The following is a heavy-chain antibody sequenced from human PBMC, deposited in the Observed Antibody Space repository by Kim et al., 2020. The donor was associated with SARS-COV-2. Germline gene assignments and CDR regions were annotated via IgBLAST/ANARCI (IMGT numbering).Heavy chain of an antibody. CDR3: AKDHSRAISFIRGCFDY. Sequence: GGSLRLSCAASGFTFSSYGTHWVRQAPGKGLEWVAVISYDGSNKYYADSVKGRFTISRDNSKNTLYLQMNSLRAEDTAVYYCAKDHSRAISFIRGCFDYWGQGTLVTVSS. CDR1: GFTFSSYG. V-gene: IGHV3-30*18. J-gene: IGHJ4*02. CDR2: ISYDGSNK. D-gene: IGHD2-21*01.